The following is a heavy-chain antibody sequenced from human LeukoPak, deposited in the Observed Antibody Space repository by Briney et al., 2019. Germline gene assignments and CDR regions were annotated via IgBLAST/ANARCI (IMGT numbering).Heavy chain of an antibody. D-gene: IGHD3-22*01. Sequence: SETLSLTCTVSGGSTSSGDYYWSWIRQPPGKGLEWIGYIYYSGSTYYNPSLKSRVTISVDTSKNQFSLKLSSVTAADTAVYYCASGRFKDSFDYWGQGTLVTVSS. V-gene: IGHV4-30-4*08. J-gene: IGHJ4*02. CDR3: ASGRFKDSFDY. CDR2: IYYSGST. CDR1: GGSTSSGDYY.